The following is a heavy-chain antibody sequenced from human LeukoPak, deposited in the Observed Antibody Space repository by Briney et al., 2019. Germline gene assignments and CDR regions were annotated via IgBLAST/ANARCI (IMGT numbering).Heavy chain of an antibody. V-gene: IGHV1-8*01. Sequence: ASVKVSCKASGYTFTSYDINWVRQATGQGLEWMGWMNPNSGNTGYAQMFQGRVTMTRNTSISTAYMELSSLRSEDTAVYYCARAGVAAAVSYYYYMDVWGKGTTVTVSS. D-gene: IGHD6-13*01. CDR3: ARAGVAAAVSYYYYMDV. J-gene: IGHJ6*03. CDR2: MNPNSGNT. CDR1: GYTFTSYD.